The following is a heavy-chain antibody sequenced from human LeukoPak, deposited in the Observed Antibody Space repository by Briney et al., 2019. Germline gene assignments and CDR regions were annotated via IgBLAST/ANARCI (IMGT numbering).Heavy chain of an antibody. D-gene: IGHD3-10*01. CDR3: VAPTFGSYYGMDV. CDR1: GYSFTSYW. J-gene: IGHJ6*02. V-gene: IGHV5-10-1*01. Sequence: RGESLRISCKGSGYSFTSYWISWVRQMPGKGLEWMGRIDPSDSYTNYSPSFQGHVTISADKSISTAYLQWSSLKASDTAMYYCVAPTFGSYYGMDVWGQGTTVTVSS. CDR2: IDPSDSYT.